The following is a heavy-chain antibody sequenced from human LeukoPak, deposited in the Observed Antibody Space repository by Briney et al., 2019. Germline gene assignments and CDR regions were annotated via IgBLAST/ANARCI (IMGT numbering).Heavy chain of an antibody. V-gene: IGHV3-30*04. CDR1: GFTFSSYA. J-gene: IGHJ6*03. Sequence: GGSLRLSCAASGFTFSSYAMHWVRQAPGKGLEWVAVISYDGSNKYYADSVKGRFTISRDNSKNTLYLQMNSLRAEDTAVYYCARDRLGLERKNYYYYMDVWGKGTTVTVSS. D-gene: IGHD1-1*01. CDR2: ISYDGSNK. CDR3: ARDRLGLERKNYYYYMDV.